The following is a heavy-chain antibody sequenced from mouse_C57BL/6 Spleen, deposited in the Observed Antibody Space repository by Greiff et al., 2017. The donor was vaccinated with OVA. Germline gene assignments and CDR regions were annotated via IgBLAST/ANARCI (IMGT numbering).Heavy chain of an antibody. Sequence: QVQLQQPGAELVRPGSSVKLSCKASGYTFTSYWMHWVKQRPIQGLEWIGNIDPSDSETHYNQKFKDKATLTVDKSSSTAYMQLSSLTSEDSAVYYCARPGGFLYYAMDYWGQGTSVTVSS. V-gene: IGHV1-52*01. CDR1: GYTFTSYW. CDR2: IDPSDSET. CDR3: ARPGGFLYYAMDY. J-gene: IGHJ4*01.